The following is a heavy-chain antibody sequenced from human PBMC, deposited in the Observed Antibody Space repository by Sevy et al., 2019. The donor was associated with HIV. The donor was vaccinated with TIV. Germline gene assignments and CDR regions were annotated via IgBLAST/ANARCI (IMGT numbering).Heavy chain of an antibody. D-gene: IGHD6-25*01. CDR2: ISSGGRNI. V-gene: IGHV3-11*01. CDR3: ARVRVAAADYYFDY. J-gene: IGHJ4*02. Sequence: GGSLRLSCAASGFTFSDYYMSWIRQAPGQGLEWVSYISSGGRNIYYLDSLKGRFTISRDNAKNSLYLQMNSLMAEDTAVYYFARVRVAAADYYFDYWGQGTLVTVSS. CDR1: GFTFSDYY.